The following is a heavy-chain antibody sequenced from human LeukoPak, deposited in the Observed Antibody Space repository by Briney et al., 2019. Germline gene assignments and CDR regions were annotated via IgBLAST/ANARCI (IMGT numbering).Heavy chain of an antibody. V-gene: IGHV1-46*01. Sequence: ASVKVSRKASGYTFTSYYMHWVRQAPGQGLEWMGIINPSGGSTSYAQKFQGRVTMTRDTSTSTVYMELSSLRSEDTAVYYCARGAGYYDSSGYQEGFDYWGQGTLVTVSS. CDR2: INPSGGST. J-gene: IGHJ4*02. CDR1: GYTFTSYY. CDR3: ARGAGYYDSSGYQEGFDY. D-gene: IGHD3-22*01.